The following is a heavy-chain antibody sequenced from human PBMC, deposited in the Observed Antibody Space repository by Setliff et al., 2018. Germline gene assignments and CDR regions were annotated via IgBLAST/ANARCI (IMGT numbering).Heavy chain of an antibody. CDR2: ISGSGSSI. V-gene: IGHV3-48*03. J-gene: IGHJ6*03. D-gene: IGHD3-9*01. CDR3: VYFDWSLNDYYYYYMDV. CDR1: GFTFSSYE. Sequence: PGGSLRLSCAASGFTFSSYEMNWVRQAPGKGLEWVSYISGSGSSIFYTDSVKGRFTISRDNAKNSLYLQMNSLKTEDTAVYYCVYFDWSLNDYYYYYMDVWGKGTTVTVSS.